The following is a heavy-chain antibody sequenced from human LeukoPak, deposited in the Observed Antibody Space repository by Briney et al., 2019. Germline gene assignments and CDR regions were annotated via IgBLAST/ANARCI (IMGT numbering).Heavy chain of an antibody. Sequence: GGSLRLSCAASGFTFSSYWMHWVRQAPGKGLVWVSRINGDGSSTNYADSVKGRFTISRDNAKNSLYLQMNSLRAEDTAVDYCSKDMGPSMIAIDYWGQGTLVTVSS. D-gene: IGHD3-22*01. CDR1: GFTFSSYW. CDR2: INGDGSST. CDR3: SKDMGPSMIAIDY. V-gene: IGHV3-74*01. J-gene: IGHJ4*01.